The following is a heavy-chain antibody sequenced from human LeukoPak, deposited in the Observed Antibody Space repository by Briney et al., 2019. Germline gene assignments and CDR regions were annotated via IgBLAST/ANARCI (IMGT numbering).Heavy chain of an antibody. CDR3: ARGSGGWYKFDY. J-gene: IGHJ4*02. CDR2: INPNSGGT. D-gene: IGHD6-19*01. Sequence: ASVKVSCXASGYTFTGYYMYWVRQARGQGLEWMARINPNSGGTNYAQKFQGRVTMTRDTSTSTAYMELSRLTSDDTAVYYCARGSGGWYKFDYWGRGTLVTVSS. CDR1: GYTFTGYY. V-gene: IGHV1-2*06.